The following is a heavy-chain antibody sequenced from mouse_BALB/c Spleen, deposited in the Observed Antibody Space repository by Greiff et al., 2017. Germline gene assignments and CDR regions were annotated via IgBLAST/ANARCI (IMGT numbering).Heavy chain of an antibody. CDR3: TRTNIYYDYEDY. CDR2: IYPSDSYT. D-gene: IGHD2-4*01. CDR1: GYTFTSYW. V-gene: IGHV1-69*02. J-gene: IGHJ2*01. Sequence: QVQLKQPGAELVRPGASVKLSCKASGYTFTSYWINWVKQRPGQGLEWIGNIYPSDSYTNYNQKFKDKATLTVDKSSSTAYMQLSSPTSEDSAVYYCTRTNIYYDYEDYWGQGTTLTVSS.